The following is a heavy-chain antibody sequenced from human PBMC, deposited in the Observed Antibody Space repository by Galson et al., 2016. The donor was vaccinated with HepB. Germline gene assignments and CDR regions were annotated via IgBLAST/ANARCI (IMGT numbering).Heavy chain of an antibody. V-gene: IGHV1-3*01. CDR3: ARVDYSSSWFAFDI. D-gene: IGHD6-13*01. CDR1: GYTFTSYA. J-gene: IGHJ3*02. Sequence: SCKASGYTFTSYAIHWVRQAPGQRLEWMGWINAGNGNTKYSQKFQGRVTITRDTSASTAYMELSSLGSEDTAVYYCARVDYSSSWFAFDIWGQGTMVTVSA. CDR2: INAGNGNT.